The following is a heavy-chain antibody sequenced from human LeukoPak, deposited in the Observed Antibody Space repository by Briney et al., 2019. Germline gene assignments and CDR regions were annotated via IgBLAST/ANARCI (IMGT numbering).Heavy chain of an antibody. Sequence: PGGSLRLSCGTSGFAFSDSGMHWVRQAPGKGLEWVAFIWYDGTNDNYADSVKGRFTVSRDSSKNMLYLQMNSLRAEDTAVYYCARGPTNGQAFDYWGQGTLVSVSS. D-gene: IGHD2-8*01. CDR2: IWYDGTND. CDR3: ARGPTNGQAFDY. J-gene: IGHJ4*02. CDR1: GFAFSDSG. V-gene: IGHV3-30*02.